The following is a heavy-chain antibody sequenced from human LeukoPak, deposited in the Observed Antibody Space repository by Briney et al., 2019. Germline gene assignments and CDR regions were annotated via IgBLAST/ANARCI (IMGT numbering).Heavy chain of an antibody. CDR3: ARVDPKAPGDYS. Sequence: GGSLRLSCTASGFTFSSYWMHWVRQAPGKGLVWVSRINSDGSSTKYADSVKGRFTISRDNAKNTLYVQMNNLRAEDTAVYYCARVDPKAPGDYSWGRGTLVTVSS. CDR2: INSDGSST. J-gene: IGHJ4*02. CDR1: GFTFSSYW. V-gene: IGHV3-74*03. D-gene: IGHD2-2*03.